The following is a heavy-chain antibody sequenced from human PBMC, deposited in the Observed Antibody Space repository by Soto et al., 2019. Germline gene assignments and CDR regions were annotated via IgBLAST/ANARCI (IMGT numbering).Heavy chain of an antibody. CDR1: GFPFNNYA. D-gene: IGHD2-15*01. CDR2: ISGSGGSA. J-gene: IGHJ3*02. CDR3: ATWTDTVIEAALDGVAPDI. V-gene: IGHV3-23*01. Sequence: GGSLRLSCAASGFPFNNYAMNLVRQAPGKGLEWVSAISGSGGSAYYADSVQGRFIISRDNSKNTLYLQMNSLRAEDTALYYCATWTDTVIEAALDGVAPDIWGQGTMVTVSS.